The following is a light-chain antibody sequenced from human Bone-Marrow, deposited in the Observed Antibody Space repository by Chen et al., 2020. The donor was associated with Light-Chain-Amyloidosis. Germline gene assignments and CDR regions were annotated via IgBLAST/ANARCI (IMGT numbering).Light chain of an antibody. J-gene: IGKJ3*01. CDR2: GAS. CDR1: QSINYK. CDR3: QQYNNWLGT. Sequence: EIVMTQSPATLSVSPGERATLSCRASQSINYKLAWYQHKPGQAPRLLIYGASTRATGIPARFSGSGSGTEFTLTISSMESEDVAIYYCQQYNNWLGTFGPGTKVDIK. V-gene: IGKV3-15*01.